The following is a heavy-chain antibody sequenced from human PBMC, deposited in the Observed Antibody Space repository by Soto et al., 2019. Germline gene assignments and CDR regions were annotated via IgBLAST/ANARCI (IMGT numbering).Heavy chain of an antibody. D-gene: IGHD4-17*01. CDR2: INQGGSEK. Sequence: EVQLVESGGGLVQAGGYLRLSCAASGFTFSNYWMSWVRQAPGKGLEWVAKINQGGSEKWSADSVKVRFTISRDNAKNSLYLQLNSLGAEDTAVYYCVKDDGDYSFDYWGQGTLVTVSS. CDR1: GFTFSNYW. CDR3: VKDDGDYSFDY. J-gene: IGHJ4*02. V-gene: IGHV3-7*03.